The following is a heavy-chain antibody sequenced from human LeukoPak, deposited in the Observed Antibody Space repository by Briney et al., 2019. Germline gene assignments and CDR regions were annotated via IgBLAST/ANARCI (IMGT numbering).Heavy chain of an antibody. J-gene: IGHJ4*02. CDR1: GGSITSDNFY. V-gene: IGHV4-30-4*01. CDR3: ARETSSSWFDY. D-gene: IGHD6-13*01. CDR2: IYYSGSA. Sequence: PSETLSLTCTVSGGSITSDNFYWSWLRQPPGKGLEWIGYIYYSGSAYYNPSLKSRVTISVDKSKNQFSLKLSSVTAADTAVYYCARETSSSWFDYWGQGTLVTVSS.